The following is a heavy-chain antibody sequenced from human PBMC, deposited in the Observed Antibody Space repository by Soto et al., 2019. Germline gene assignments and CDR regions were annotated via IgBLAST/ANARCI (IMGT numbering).Heavy chain of an antibody. V-gene: IGHV1-46*01. CDR3: AREWGTAMPPYGMDV. Sequence: ASVKVSCKASGYTFTSYYMHWVRQAPGQGLEWMGIINPSGGSTSYAQKFQGRVTMTRDTSTSTVYMELSSLRSEDTAVYYCAREWGTAMPPYGMDVWGQGTTVTVSS. J-gene: IGHJ6*02. CDR2: INPSGGST. D-gene: IGHD5-18*01. CDR1: GYTFTSYY.